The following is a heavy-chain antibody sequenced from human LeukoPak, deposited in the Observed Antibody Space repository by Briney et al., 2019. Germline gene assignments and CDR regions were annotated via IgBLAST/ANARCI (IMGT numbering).Heavy chain of an antibody. J-gene: IGHJ6*02. CDR3: AKDGGTSWDHYYFMDV. CDR1: EFTLSG. CDR2: ISYDGSKK. Sequence: PGGSLRLSCTVSEFTLSGLHWVRQALGKGLEWVAVISYDGSKKYYADSVKGRFTISRDNSKNTLYLQMNSLRGEDTALYYCAKDGGTSWDHYYFMDVWGQGTAVTVSS. D-gene: IGHD6-13*01. V-gene: IGHV3-30-3*02.